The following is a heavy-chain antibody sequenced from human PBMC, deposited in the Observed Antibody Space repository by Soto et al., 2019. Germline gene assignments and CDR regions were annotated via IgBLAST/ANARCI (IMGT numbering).Heavy chain of an antibody. Sequence: HPGGSLRLACAASGFTFSSYSMNWVRQAPGKGLEWVAVISSDGSNKYYADSVKGRFTISRDNSKNTLYLQMNSLRAEDTAVYYCARDTGVVILGARNAFDIWGQGTMVTVSS. CDR3: ARDTGVVILGARNAFDI. CDR1: GFTFSSYS. J-gene: IGHJ3*02. D-gene: IGHD3-3*01. CDR2: ISSDGSNK. V-gene: IGHV3-33*08.